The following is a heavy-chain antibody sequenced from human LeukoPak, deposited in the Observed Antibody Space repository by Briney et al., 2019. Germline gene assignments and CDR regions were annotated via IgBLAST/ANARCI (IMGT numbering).Heavy chain of an antibody. CDR1: GYSISSGYY. CDR2: IYHSGST. V-gene: IGHV4-38-2*01. Sequence: SETLSLTCAVSGYSISSGYYWGWIRQPPGKGLEWIGSIYHSGSTYYNPSLKSRVTISVDTSKNQFSLKLSSVTAADTAVYYCARAIHYCSSTSCHNWFDPWGQGTLVTVSS. CDR3: ARAIHYCSSTSCHNWFDP. D-gene: IGHD2-2*01. J-gene: IGHJ5*02.